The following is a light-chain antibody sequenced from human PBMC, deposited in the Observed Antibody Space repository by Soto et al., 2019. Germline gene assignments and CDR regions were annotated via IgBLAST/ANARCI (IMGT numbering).Light chain of an antibody. Sequence: QSVLTQPPSVSGAPGQRVTISCTGSSSNIGAGYDVHWYQRLPGTAPKVLIYGNNNRPSGVPDRCSGSKSGTSASLAITGLQAEDEADDYCQSYDSSLSGSYVFGTGTKVTVL. CDR2: GNN. CDR1: SSNIGAGYD. CDR3: QSYDSSLSGSYV. J-gene: IGLJ1*01. V-gene: IGLV1-40*01.